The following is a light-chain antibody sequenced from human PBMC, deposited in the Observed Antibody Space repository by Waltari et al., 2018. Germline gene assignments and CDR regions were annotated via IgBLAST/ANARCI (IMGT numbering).Light chain of an antibody. CDR3: QSSDSSGTFHYV. V-gene: IGLV3-25*03. CDR2: KEN. Sequence: SYALTQPPSVSVSPGQAARITRSGDAFPKQFAYLYQLKPGQAPLLIIYKENGRPSGIPDRFSGSSAGTTVTLTISGVQAEDEADYYCQSSDSSGTFHYVFGTGTKVTVL. CDR1: AFPKQF. J-gene: IGLJ1*01.